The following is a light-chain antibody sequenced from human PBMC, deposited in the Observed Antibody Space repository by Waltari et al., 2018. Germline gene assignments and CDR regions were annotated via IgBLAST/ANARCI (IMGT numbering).Light chain of an antibody. CDR3: SLYMGSGVWV. V-gene: IGLV8-61*01. CDR1: SGSVSSNSY. Sequence: QTVVTQEPSLSVSPGGTVTLTCALSSGSVSSNSYATWYQQTPGQAPRTLGYKANFRSSGVPDRFSGSVLGNKAALTITGAQADDDSDYYCSLYMGSGVWVFGGGTKLTVL. J-gene: IGLJ3*02. CDR2: KAN.